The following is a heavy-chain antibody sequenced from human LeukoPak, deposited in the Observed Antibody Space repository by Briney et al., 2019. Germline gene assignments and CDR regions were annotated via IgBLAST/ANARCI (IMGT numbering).Heavy chain of an antibody. CDR1: GYTFTSYG. CDR3: ARDYCSSTSCYNGEGY. J-gene: IGHJ4*02. Sequence: ASVKVSCKASGYTFTSYGISWVRQAPGQGLEWMGWISAYNGNTNHAQKLQGRVTMTTDTSTSTAYMELRSLRSDDTAVYYCARDYCSSTSCYNGEGYWGQGTLVTVSS. V-gene: IGHV1-18*01. D-gene: IGHD2-2*02. CDR2: ISAYNGNT.